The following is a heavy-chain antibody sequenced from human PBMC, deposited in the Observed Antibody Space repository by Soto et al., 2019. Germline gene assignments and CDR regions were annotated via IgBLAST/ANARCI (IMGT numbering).Heavy chain of an antibody. D-gene: IGHD5-18*01. V-gene: IGHV4-31*03. J-gene: IGHJ6*02. Sequence: QVQLQESGPGLVKPSQTLSLTCTVSGGSISSGGYYWSWIRQHPGKGLEWIGYIYYSGSTYYNPSLKSRVTISVYTSKNQFSLKLGSVTAADTAVYYCARETGGMDTAMATGGMDVWGQGTTVTVSS. CDR3: ARETGGMDTAMATGGMDV. CDR1: GGSISSGGYY. CDR2: IYYSGST.